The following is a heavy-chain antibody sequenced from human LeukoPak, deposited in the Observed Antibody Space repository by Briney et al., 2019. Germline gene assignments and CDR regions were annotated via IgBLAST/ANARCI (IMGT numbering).Heavy chain of an antibody. CDR1: GGSFSGYY. V-gene: IGHV4-34*01. Sequence: PSETLSLTCAVYGGSFSGYYWSWIRQPPGKGLEWIGSIYYSGSTYYNPSLKSRVTISVDTSKNQFSLKLSSVTAADTAVYYCARDKGWLFPFDYWGQGTLVTVSS. CDR2: IYYSGST. D-gene: IGHD3-22*01. CDR3: ARDKGWLFPFDY. J-gene: IGHJ4*02.